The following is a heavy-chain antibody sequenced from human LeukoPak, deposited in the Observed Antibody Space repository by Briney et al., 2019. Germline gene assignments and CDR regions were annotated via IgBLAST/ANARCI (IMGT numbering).Heavy chain of an antibody. V-gene: IGHV4-4*07. Sequence: PSETLSLTCTVSGGSISSYYWSWIRQPAGKGLEWIGRIYTSGSTNYNPSLKSRVTMSVDTSKNQFSLKLSSVTAADTAVYYCARDSYSSSPDYWYFDLWGRGTLVTVSS. CDR1: GGSISSYY. D-gene: IGHD6-6*01. CDR2: IYTSGST. CDR3: ARDSYSSSPDYWYFDL. J-gene: IGHJ2*01.